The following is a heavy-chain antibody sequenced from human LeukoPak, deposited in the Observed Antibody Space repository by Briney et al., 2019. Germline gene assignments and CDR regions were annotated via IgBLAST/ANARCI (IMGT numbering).Heavy chain of an antibody. CDR2: IYYSGST. Sequence: SETLSLTCTVSGGSIRSSYYYWGWIRQPPGKGLEWIGYIYYSGSTYYNPSLKSRVTISVDTSKNQFSLKLSSVTAADTAVYYCASQGGYSYGFDYWGQGTLVTVSS. D-gene: IGHD5-18*01. CDR3: ASQGGYSYGFDY. V-gene: IGHV4-30-4*08. J-gene: IGHJ4*02. CDR1: GGSIRSSYYY.